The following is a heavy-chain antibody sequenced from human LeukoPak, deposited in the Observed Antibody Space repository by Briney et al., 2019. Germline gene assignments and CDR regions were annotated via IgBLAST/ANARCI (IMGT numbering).Heavy chain of an antibody. CDR3: ARDQKGYDILTGYYEYFDY. J-gene: IGHJ4*02. Sequence: SETLSLTCTVSGASISSSSYYWGWIRQPPGKGLEWIGIIYYTGSTSYNPSLKSRLTISIDTSKKQFSLKLTSVTAADTAVYYCARDQKGYDILTGYYEYFDYWGQGTLVTVSS. D-gene: IGHD3-9*01. CDR1: GASISSSSYY. CDR2: IYYTGST. V-gene: IGHV4-39*07.